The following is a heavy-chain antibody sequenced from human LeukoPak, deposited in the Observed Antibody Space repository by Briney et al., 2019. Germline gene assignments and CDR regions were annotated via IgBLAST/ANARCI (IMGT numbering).Heavy chain of an antibody. CDR1: GYSFNDKY. J-gene: IGHJ5*02. CDR2: INPNSGGT. Sequence: ASVKVSCKASGYSFNDKYLHWVRQAPGQGLEWMGSINPNSGGTNYAQKFQGRVTMTTDTSMSTACMELSRLTSDDTAMYYCARAGGRSWFDPWGQGTLVTVSS. CDR3: ARAGGRSWFDP. V-gene: IGHV1-2*02.